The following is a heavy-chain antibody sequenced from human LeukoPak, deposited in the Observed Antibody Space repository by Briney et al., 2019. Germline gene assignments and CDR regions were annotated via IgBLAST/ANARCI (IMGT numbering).Heavy chain of an antibody. CDR3: AKGPMTKLDP. V-gene: IGHV1-69*17. CDR1: GGTFNYYA. Sequence: SVKVSCKAPGGTFNYYAISWVRQAPGQGLEWMGGIIPIFGISKYAQKFQGRVTITADTSTSTAYMELSSLRSEDTAVYYCAKGPMTKLDPWGQGTLVTVSS. CDR2: IIPIFGIS. D-gene: IGHD4-11*01. J-gene: IGHJ5*02.